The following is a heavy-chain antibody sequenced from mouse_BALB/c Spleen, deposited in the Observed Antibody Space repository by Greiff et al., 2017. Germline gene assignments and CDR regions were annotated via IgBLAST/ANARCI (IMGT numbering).Heavy chain of an antibody. CDR1: GFNIKDTY. CDR3: ARNLDYGSSYLYYAMDY. CDR2: IDPANGNT. J-gene: IGHJ4*01. V-gene: IGHV14-3*02. Sequence: DVQLVESGAELVKPGASVKLSCTASGFNIKDTYMHWVKQRPEQGLEWIGRIDPANGNTKYDPKFQGKATITADTSSNTAYLQLSSLTSEDTAVYYCARNLDYGSSYLYYAMDYWGQGTSVTVSS. D-gene: IGHD1-1*01.